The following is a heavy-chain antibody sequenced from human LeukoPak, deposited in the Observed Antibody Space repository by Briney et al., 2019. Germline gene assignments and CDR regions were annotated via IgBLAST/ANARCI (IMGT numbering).Heavy chain of an antibody. J-gene: IGHJ4*02. CDR2: IYYSGST. D-gene: IGHD2-15*01. V-gene: IGHV4-59*08. CDR3: AMRGTSDY. CDR1: GGSISSYY. Sequence: SETLSLTCTVSGGSISSYYWSWIRQPPGKGLEWIGYIYYSGSTNYNPSLKSRVTISVDTSKNQFSLKLSSVTAADTAVYYCAMRGTSDYWGQGTLVTLSS.